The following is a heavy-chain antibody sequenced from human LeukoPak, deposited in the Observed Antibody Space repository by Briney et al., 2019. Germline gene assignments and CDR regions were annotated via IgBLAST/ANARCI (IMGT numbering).Heavy chain of an antibody. Sequence: GRSLRLSCEGSGFRFSGYWMRWVRQAPGKGLVWVSRVQDDERSASYGDSVKGRFTISKDNAKNILYLQMDGLRVEDTAVYYCVRGHVGTIFGVIPVNPLGYWGQGTLVTVSS. CDR3: VRGHVGTIFGVIPVNPLGY. CDR2: VQDDERSA. V-gene: IGHV3-74*01. J-gene: IGHJ4*02. D-gene: IGHD3-3*01. CDR1: GFRFSGYW.